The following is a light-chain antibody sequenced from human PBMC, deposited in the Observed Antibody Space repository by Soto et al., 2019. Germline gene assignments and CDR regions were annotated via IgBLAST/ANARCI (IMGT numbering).Light chain of an antibody. CDR3: HQYNNWPRT. CDR2: GAS. Sequence: EIVMTQSPATLSVSPGERATLSCRASQSVSSNLAWYQQKPGQAPSLLIYGASTRATGIPARFSGSGSGTEFTLTISSLQSEDFAVYYGHQYNNWPRTFGQGTKVENK. V-gene: IGKV3-15*01. J-gene: IGKJ1*01. CDR1: QSVSSN.